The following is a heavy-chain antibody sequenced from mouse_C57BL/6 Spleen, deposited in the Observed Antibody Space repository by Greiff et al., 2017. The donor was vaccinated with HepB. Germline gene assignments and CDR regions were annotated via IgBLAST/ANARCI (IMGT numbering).Heavy chain of an antibody. Sequence: EVQLQQSGAELVRPGASVKLSCTASGFNIKDDYMHWVKQRPEQGLEWIGWIDPENGDTEYASKFQGKATITADTSSNTAYLQLSSLTSEDTAVYYCTTLYDRERYFDYWGQGTTLTVSS. CDR2: IDPENGDT. V-gene: IGHV14-4*01. J-gene: IGHJ2*01. CDR1: GFNIKDDY. D-gene: IGHD2-3*01. CDR3: TTLYDRERYFDY.